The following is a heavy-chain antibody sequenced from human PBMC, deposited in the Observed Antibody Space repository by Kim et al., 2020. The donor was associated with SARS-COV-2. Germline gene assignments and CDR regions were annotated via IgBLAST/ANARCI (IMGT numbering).Heavy chain of an antibody. CDR2: IYTSGST. V-gene: IGHV4-61*02. CDR3: ARGATMVRGPRSGGYYYYGMDV. CDR1: GGSISSGSYY. D-gene: IGHD3-10*01. J-gene: IGHJ6*02. Sequence: SETLSLTCTVSGGSISSGSYYWSWIRQPAGKGLEWIGRIYTSGSTNYNPSLKSRVTISVDTSKNQFSLKLSSVTAADTAVYYCARGATMVRGPRSGGYYYYGMDVWGQGTTVTVSS.